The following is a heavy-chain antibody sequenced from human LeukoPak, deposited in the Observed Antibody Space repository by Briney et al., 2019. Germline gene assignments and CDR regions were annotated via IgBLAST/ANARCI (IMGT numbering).Heavy chain of an antibody. CDR3: ANRWRASSYYFDY. Sequence: SETLSLTCTVSGYSVSSGYYWGWIRRPPGKGLEWIGSIYHSGSTYYNPSLKSRVTISVDASKNQFSLKLSSVTAADTAVYYCANRWRASSYYFDYWGQGTLVTVSS. V-gene: IGHV4-38-2*02. J-gene: IGHJ4*02. CDR2: IYHSGST. CDR1: GYSVSSGYY. D-gene: IGHD3-16*01.